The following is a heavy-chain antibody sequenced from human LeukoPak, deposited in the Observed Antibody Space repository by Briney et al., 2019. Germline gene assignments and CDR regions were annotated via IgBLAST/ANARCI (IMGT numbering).Heavy chain of an antibody. D-gene: IGHD3/OR15-3a*01. V-gene: IGHV3-66*01. Sequence: GGSLRLSCAASGFTVTRNYMSWARLAPGKGLEWVSIITSAGATHYSTSVKGRFTISRDSSKNTVYLEMNSLRAEDTAVYYCATRGLSGYYYGVDVWGQGTTVTVSS. CDR1: GFTVTRNY. J-gene: IGHJ6*02. CDR3: ATRGLSGYYYGVDV. CDR2: ITSAGAT.